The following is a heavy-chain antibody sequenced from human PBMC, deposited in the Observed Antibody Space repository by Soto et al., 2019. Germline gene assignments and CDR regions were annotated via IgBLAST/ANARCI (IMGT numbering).Heavy chain of an antibody. V-gene: IGHV4-39*01. Sequence: WETLSLTCTVSGGSISSSSYYWGWIRQPPGKGLEWIGSIYYSGSTYYNPSLKSRVTISVDTSKNQLSLKLSSVTAADTAVYYCARRKLISAAGLYYYYGMDVWGQGTTVTVS. J-gene: IGHJ6*02. D-gene: IGHD6-13*01. CDR2: IYYSGST. CDR1: GGSISSSSYY. CDR3: ARRKLISAAGLYYYYGMDV.